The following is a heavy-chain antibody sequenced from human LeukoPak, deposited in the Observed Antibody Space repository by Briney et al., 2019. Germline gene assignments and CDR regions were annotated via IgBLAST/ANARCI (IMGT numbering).Heavy chain of an antibody. CDR3: ARPPDYYDSSGVDY. CDR2: IYPGDSDT. D-gene: IGHD3-22*01. CDR1: GSTFTSYW. V-gene: IGHV5-51*01. Sequence: PGESLKISCKGSGSTFTSYWIGWVRQMPGKALEWMGIIYPGDSDTRYSPSFQGQVTISADKSISTAYLQWSSLKASDTAMYYCARPPDYYDSSGVDYWGQGTLVTVSS. J-gene: IGHJ4*02.